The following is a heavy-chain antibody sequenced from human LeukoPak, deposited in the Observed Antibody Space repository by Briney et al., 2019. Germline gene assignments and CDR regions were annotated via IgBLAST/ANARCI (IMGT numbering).Heavy chain of an antibody. D-gene: IGHD2-15*01. CDR3: ARDRSESGGSCLDY. CDR2: IIPIFGTA. Sequence: ASVKASCKASGGTFSSYAISWVRQAPGQGLEWMGGIIPIFGTANYAQKFQGRVTITADESTSTAYMELSSLRSEDTAVYYCARDRSESGGSCLDYWGQGTLVTVSS. V-gene: IGHV1-69*13. J-gene: IGHJ4*02. CDR1: GGTFSSYA.